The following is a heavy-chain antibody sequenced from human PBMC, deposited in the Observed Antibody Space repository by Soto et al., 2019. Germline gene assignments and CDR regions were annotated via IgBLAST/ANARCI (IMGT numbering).Heavy chain of an antibody. CDR3: ATGLTLPVRPSFDT. J-gene: IGHJ5*02. V-gene: IGHV3-53*01. CDR2: IFSGDNT. Sequence: GGCLRLSCASSCFTVIGHYITWVRQAPGKGLEWVSVIFSGDNTYYSDSVKGRFTIPRDNSKNTVYLQMNRLRGDDTAVYFCATGLTLPVRPSFDTWGQGTLVTVSS. D-gene: IGHD2-21*02. CDR1: CFTVIGHY.